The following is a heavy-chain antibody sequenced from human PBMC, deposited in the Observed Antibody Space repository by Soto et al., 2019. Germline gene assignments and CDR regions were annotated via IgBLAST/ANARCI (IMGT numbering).Heavy chain of an antibody. V-gene: IGHV5-51*01. D-gene: IGHD3-22*01. CDR3: ARQGADYYDSSGYYYADYYYGMDV. J-gene: IGHJ6*02. CDR2: IYPGDSDT. Sequence: PGESLKISCKGSGYSFTSYWIGWVRQMPGKGLEWMGIIYPGDSDTRYSPSFQGQVTISADKSISTAYLQWSSLKASDTAMCYCARQGADYYDSSGYYYADYYYGMDVWGQGTTVTVSS. CDR1: GYSFTSYW.